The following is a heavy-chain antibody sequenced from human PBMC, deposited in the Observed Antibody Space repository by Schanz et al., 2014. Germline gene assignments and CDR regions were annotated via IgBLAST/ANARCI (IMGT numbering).Heavy chain of an antibody. D-gene: IGHD6-19*01. V-gene: IGHV3-23*01. CDR2: ISDNGIST. CDR3: AKAGSGWSTAGYYY. Sequence: EVQLLESGGALVQPGGSLRLSCAASGFTFSSYAMSWVRQAPGKGLEWVSGISDNGISTYYADSVKGRFSISRENSKSILYRQMNGLRAEDTAVYYCAKAGSGWSTAGYYYWGQGTLXAVSS. CDR1: GFTFSSYA. J-gene: IGHJ4*02.